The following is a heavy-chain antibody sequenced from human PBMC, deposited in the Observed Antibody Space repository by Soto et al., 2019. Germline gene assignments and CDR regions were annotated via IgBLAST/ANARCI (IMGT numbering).Heavy chain of an antibody. CDR3: ARHRYSSSWDVIYYYYGMDV. CDR2: IYPGDSDT. V-gene: IGHV5-51*01. CDR1: GYSFTSYW. Sequence: XESLKISCKGSGYSFTSYWIGWVRQMPGKGLEWMGIIYPGDSDTRYSPSFQGQVTISADKSISTAYLQWSSLKASDTAMYYCARHRYSSSWDVIYYYYGMDVWGQGNTATVSS. J-gene: IGHJ6*02. D-gene: IGHD6-13*01.